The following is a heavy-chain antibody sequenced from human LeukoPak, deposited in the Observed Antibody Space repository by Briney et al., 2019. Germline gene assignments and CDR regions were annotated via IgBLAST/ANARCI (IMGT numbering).Heavy chain of an antibody. CDR1: GGSFSGYY. J-gene: IGHJ6*03. CDR2: INHSGST. Sequence: SETLSLTCAVYGGSFSGYYWSWIRQPPGKGLEWIGEINHSGSTNYNPSLKSRVTISVDTSKNQFSLKLSSVTAADTAVYYCSRVGAYCSCGSCYGYYYYYMDVWGKGTTVTVSS. CDR3: SRVGAYCSCGSCYGYYYYYMDV. V-gene: IGHV4-34*01. D-gene: IGHD2-15*01.